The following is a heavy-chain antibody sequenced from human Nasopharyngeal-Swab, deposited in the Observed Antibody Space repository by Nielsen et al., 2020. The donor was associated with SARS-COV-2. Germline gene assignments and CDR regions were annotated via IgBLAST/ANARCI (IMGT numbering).Heavy chain of an antibody. J-gene: IGHJ4*02. D-gene: IGHD6-19*01. CDR2: IYYSGST. Sequence: SETLSLSCTVSGGSISSYYWSWLRQPPGKGLEWIGYIYYSGSTNYNPSLKSRVTISVDTSKNQFSLKLSSVTAADTAVYYCARAADSSGVDYWGQGTLVTVSS. V-gene: IGHV4-59*01. CDR1: GGSISSYY. CDR3: ARAADSSGVDY.